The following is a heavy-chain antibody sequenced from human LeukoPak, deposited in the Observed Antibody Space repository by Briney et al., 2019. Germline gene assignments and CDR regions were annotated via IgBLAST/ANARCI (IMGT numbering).Heavy chain of an antibody. CDR3: ARLHYYGSGSYYKGDYFDY. V-gene: IGHV5-51*01. Sequence: GESLKISCKGSGYSFTSYWIGWVRQMPGKGLEWMGIIYPGDSDTRYSPSFQGQVTISADKSISTAYLQWSSLKASDTAMYYCARLHYYGSGSYYKGDYFDYWGQGTLVTVSS. CDR1: GYSFTSYW. J-gene: IGHJ4*02. D-gene: IGHD3-10*01. CDR2: IYPGDSDT.